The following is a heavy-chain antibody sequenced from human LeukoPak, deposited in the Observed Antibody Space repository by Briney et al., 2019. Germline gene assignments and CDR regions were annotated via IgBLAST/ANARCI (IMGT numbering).Heavy chain of an antibody. CDR2: ISSSGST. CDR3: VRGGGYGYHYYYMYV. CDR1: GDFLSIGDYY. D-gene: IGHD5-12*01. V-gene: IGHV4-61*02. Sequence: SETLSLTCTVSGDFLSIGDYYWGWVRQPAGKGLEWNGRISSSGSTNYNPSLEGRVTISVDRSKNQFLLRLSSVTAADTAVYYGVRGGGYGYHYYYMYVWGNGTTVTVSS. J-gene: IGHJ6*03.